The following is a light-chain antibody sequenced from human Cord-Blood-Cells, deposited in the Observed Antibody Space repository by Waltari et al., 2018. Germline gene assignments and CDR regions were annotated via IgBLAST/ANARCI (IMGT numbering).Light chain of an antibody. CDR2: GNS. Sequence: QSVLTQPPSVSGAPGQRVTIPCTGSSPNIGAGYDVHWSQQLPGTAPKLLIYGNSNRPSGVPDRFSGSKSGTSASLAITGLQAEDEADYYCQSYDSSLSGYWVFGGGTKLTVL. J-gene: IGLJ3*02. CDR1: SPNIGAGYD. CDR3: QSYDSSLSGYWV. V-gene: IGLV1-40*01.